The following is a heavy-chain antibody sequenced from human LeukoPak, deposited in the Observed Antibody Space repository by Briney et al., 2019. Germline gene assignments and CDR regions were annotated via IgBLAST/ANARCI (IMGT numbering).Heavy chain of an antibody. V-gene: IGHV4-30-2*01. CDR1: GDSISNYS. Sequence: PSETLSLTCTVSGDSISNYSWSWIRQPPGKGLEWIGYIYHSGSTYYNPSLKSRVTISVDRSKNQFSLKLSSVTAADTAVYYCARVGMATRAFDIWGQGTMVTVSS. CDR3: ARVGMATRAFDI. J-gene: IGHJ3*02. D-gene: IGHD5-24*01. CDR2: IYHSGST.